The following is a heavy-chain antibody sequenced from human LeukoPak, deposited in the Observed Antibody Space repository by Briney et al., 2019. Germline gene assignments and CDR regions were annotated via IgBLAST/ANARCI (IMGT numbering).Heavy chain of an antibody. D-gene: IGHD2-2*01. CDR2: MNPNSGNT. V-gene: IGHV1-8*03. Sequence: ASVTVSCKASGYTFTSYDINWVRQANGQGLEWMGWMNPNSGNTGYTQKFQGRVTITRNTSISTAYMELSSLRSEDTAVYYCARSPWGYCSSTSCKDNWFDPWGQGTLVTVSS. CDR3: ARSPWGYCSSTSCKDNWFDP. CDR1: GYTFTSYD. J-gene: IGHJ5*02.